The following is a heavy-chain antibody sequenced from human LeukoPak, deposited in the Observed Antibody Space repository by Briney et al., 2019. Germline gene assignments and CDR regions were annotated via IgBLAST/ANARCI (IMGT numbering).Heavy chain of an antibody. CDR2: ISNDGSRK. CDR3: ARDMAVAGIWYFDY. CDR1: GFTFSRHG. Sequence: GGSLRLSCAPSGFTFSRHGMHWVRQAPGKGLEWVAIISNDGSRKYYAHSVEGRFTISRDNSKNTLYLQMNSLRAEDTAVYYCARDMAVAGIWYFDYWGQGTLVTVSS. V-gene: IGHV3-30*03. J-gene: IGHJ4*02. D-gene: IGHD6-19*01.